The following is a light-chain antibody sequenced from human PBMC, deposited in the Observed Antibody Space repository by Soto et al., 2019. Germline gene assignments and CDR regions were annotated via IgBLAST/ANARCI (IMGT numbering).Light chain of an antibody. V-gene: IGKV3-20*01. Sequence: EVLLTQSPGTLSLSSGERATLSCRASENLLSTYIFWYQQKPGQAPRLLIYGAFSRATGIPDRFSGSGSGTDFTLTITRLEPEDFAVYYCQYYGRSPPFTFGQGTKLEIK. CDR2: GAF. CDR1: ENLLSTY. J-gene: IGKJ2*01. CDR3: QYYGRSPPFT.